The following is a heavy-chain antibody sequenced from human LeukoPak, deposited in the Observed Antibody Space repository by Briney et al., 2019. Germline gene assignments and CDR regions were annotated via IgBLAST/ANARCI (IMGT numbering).Heavy chain of an antibody. D-gene: IGHD1-26*01. CDR2: IYTSGST. J-gene: IGHJ3*02. V-gene: IGHV4-4*07. CDR1: GGSISNYY. CDR3: ARDSPSLSVGATDAFDI. Sequence: SETLSLTCTVSGGSISNYYWSWIRQPAGKGLEWIGRIYTSGSTNYNPSLKSRVTMSVDTSKNQFSLKLSSVTAADTAVYYCARDSPSLSVGATDAFDIWGQGTMVTVSS.